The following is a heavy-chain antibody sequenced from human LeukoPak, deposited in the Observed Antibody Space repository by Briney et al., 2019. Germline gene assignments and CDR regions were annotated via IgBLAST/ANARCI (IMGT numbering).Heavy chain of an antibody. D-gene: IGHD4-23*01. CDR2: IRYDGSNK. CDR1: GFTFSSYG. Sequence: PGGSLRLSCAASGFTFSSYGMHWVRQAPGKGLEWVAFIRYDGSNKYYADSVKGRFTISRDNSKNTLCLQMNSLRAEDTALYYCARDGDTVLTRGYYYYMDVWGKGTTVTVSS. V-gene: IGHV3-30*02. J-gene: IGHJ6*03. CDR3: ARDGDTVLTRGYYYYMDV.